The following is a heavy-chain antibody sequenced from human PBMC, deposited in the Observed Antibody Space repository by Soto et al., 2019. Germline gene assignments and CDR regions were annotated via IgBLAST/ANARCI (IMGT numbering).Heavy chain of an antibody. D-gene: IGHD6-6*01. Sequence: GGSLRLSCAASGFTFSSYAMSWVRQAPGKGLEWVSAISGSGGSTYYADSVKGRFTISRDNSKNTLYLQTNSLRAEDTAVYYCAKDYRSIAARRGAFDIWGQGTMVTVSS. J-gene: IGHJ3*02. CDR1: GFTFSSYA. CDR3: AKDYRSIAARRGAFDI. V-gene: IGHV3-23*01. CDR2: ISGSGGST.